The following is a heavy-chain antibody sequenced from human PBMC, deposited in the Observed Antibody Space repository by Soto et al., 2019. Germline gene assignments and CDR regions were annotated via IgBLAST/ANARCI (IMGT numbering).Heavy chain of an antibody. D-gene: IGHD2-15*01. CDR2: IFHGGNA. J-gene: IGHJ3*01. CDR1: GFFISSGNY. Sequence: SETLSLTCAVSGFFISSGNYWGWIRKPPGKGLEWIGSIFHGGNAYYNPSLKSRVTISVDMSKNQFSLKLNSVTAADTAVYYCARARWYDAFDVWGQGTVVTVS. V-gene: IGHV4-38-2*01. CDR3: ARARWYDAFDV.